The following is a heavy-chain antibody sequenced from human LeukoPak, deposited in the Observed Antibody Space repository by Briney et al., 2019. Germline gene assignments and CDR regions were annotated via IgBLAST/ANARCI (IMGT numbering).Heavy chain of an antibody. Sequence: PGESLRLSCAASGFTFSLNEMNWVRQAPGKGLEWVSYINGPATNIFYADSVKGRFTISRDNSKNTLYLQMNSLRAEDTAVYYCARVAMTYYDFWSGTPPDVWGKGTTVTVSS. CDR2: INGPATNI. CDR3: ARVAMTYYDFWSGTPPDV. V-gene: IGHV3-48*03. D-gene: IGHD3-3*01. J-gene: IGHJ6*04. CDR1: GFTFSLNE.